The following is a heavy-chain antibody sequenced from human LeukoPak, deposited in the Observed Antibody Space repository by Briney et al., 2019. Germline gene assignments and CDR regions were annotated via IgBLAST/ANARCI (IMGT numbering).Heavy chain of an antibody. J-gene: IGHJ5*02. CDR1: GFTFSSYA. CDR2: ISGSGGST. Sequence: GGSLRLSCAAFGFTFSSYAMSWVRQAPGKGLEWVSGISGSGGSTYYADSVKGRFTISRDTSKNTLYLQMNTLRAEDTAVYYCAKEGGSSTWYDGWFDPWGQGTLVTVSS. D-gene: IGHD6-13*01. V-gene: IGHV3-23*01. CDR3: AKEGGSSTWYDGWFDP.